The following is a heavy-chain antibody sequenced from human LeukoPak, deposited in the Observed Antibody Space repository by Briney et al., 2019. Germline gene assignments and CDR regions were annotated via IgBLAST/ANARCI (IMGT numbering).Heavy chain of an antibody. CDR2: INPNGGAT. V-gene: IGHV1-2*02. D-gene: IGHD3-16*01. J-gene: IGHJ3*02. CDR3: ARVRLNAFDI. CDR1: EYTFIGYY. Sequence: ASVKVSCKASEYTFIGYYMHWVRQAHGQGPEWMGWINPNGGATNYAQKFQGRVTMTRDTSISTAYMELSRLGSDDTAVYYCARVRLNAFDIWGQGTMVIVSS.